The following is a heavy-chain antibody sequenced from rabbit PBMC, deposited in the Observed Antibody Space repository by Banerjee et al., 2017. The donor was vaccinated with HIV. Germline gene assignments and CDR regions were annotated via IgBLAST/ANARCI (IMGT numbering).Heavy chain of an antibody. CDR3: ARAGGFEKYINL. V-gene: IGHV1S45*01. CDR1: GFDLSSYG. CDR2: IDPDYGRA. Sequence: QEQLEESGGGLVKPEGSLTLTCKASGFDLSSYGVTFVRQAPGKGLEWIAYIDPDYGRAYYASWVNGRFTISKTSSTTVTLQMTSLTAADTATYFCARAGGFEKYINLWGPGTLVTVS. D-gene: IGHD1-1*01. J-gene: IGHJ4*01.